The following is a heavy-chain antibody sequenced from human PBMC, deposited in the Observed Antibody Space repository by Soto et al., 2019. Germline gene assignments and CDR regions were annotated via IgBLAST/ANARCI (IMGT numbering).Heavy chain of an antibody. D-gene: IGHD2-15*01. J-gene: IGHJ4*02. CDR3: ASSGYCSGGTCHPYYFDY. Sequence: SETLSLTCTVSGGSISSINYYWGWIRQPPGKGLEWIGSIYYSGSTYYNPSLKSRVTISVDTSKNQFSLKLSSVTAADTAVYYCASSGYCSGGTCHPYYFDYWGQGTLVTVS. CDR1: GGSISSINYY. V-gene: IGHV4-39*01. CDR2: IYYSGST.